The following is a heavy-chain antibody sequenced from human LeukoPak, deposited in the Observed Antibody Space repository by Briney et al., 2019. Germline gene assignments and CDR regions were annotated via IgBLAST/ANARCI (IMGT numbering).Heavy chain of an antibody. CDR1: GGSISGYY. CDR3: ARGQYYDFWSGYYTKEVPGDAFDI. D-gene: IGHD3-3*01. Sequence: SETLSLTCTVSGGSISGYYWSWIRQPPGKGLEWIGYIYYNENTNYNPSLKSRVTISLDTSKNQFSLKLSSVTAADTAVYYCARGQYYDFWSGYYTKEVPGDAFDIWGQGTMVTVSS. CDR2: IYYNENT. J-gene: IGHJ3*02. V-gene: IGHV4-59*12.